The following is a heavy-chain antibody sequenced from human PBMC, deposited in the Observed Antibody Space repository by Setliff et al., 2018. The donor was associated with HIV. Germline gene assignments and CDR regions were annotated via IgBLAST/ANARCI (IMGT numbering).Heavy chain of an antibody. V-gene: IGHV3-7*01. CDR1: GFTFSMYW. CDR3: AKDPSSNFWSGYTFDY. Sequence: PGGSLRLSCAASGFTFSMYWMSWVRQAPGKGLEWVANIKQDGSEKYYVDSVRGRFTISRDNANNSLYLQMNSLRLEDTAVYYCAKDPSSNFWSGYTFDYWGQGTLVTVSS. D-gene: IGHD3-3*01. CDR2: IKQDGSEK. J-gene: IGHJ4*02.